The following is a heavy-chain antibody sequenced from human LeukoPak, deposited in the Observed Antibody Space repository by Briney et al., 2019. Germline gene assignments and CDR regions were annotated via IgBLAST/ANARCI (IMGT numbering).Heavy chain of an antibody. V-gene: IGHV1-18*01. J-gene: IGHJ4*02. Sequence: GASVKVSCKASGYTFTSYGISWVRQAPGQGLERLGGISAYNGNTNYAQKLQGRVTMTTDTSTSTAYMELRSLRSDDTAVYYCARISPYYYDSSGYYEDYWGQGTLVTVSS. CDR2: ISAYNGNT. CDR3: ARISPYYYDSSGYYEDY. D-gene: IGHD3-22*01. CDR1: GYTFTSYG.